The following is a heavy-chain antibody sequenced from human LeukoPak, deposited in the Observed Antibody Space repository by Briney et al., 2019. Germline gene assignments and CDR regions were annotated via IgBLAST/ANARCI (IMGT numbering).Heavy chain of an antibody. CDR3: ARGDGYSGSAFDY. V-gene: IGHV4-39*07. Sequence: SETLSLTCAVSGGSISSNSYYWGWIRQPPGKGLEWIGSIYYSGSTYYNPSLKSRVTISVDTSKNQFSLKVSSVTAADTAVYYCARGDGYSGSAFDYWGQGTLVTVSS. J-gene: IGHJ4*02. CDR1: GGSISSNSYY. D-gene: IGHD5-12*01. CDR2: IYYSGST.